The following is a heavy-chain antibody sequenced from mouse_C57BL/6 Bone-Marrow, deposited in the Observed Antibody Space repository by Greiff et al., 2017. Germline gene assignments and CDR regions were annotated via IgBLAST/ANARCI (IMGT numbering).Heavy chain of an antibody. V-gene: IGHV12-3*01. CDR1: GFPITSGYY. J-gene: IGHJ3*01. CDR2: ITHSGET. Sequence: VKLQESGPGLVKPSQSLFLTCSITGFPITSGYYWIWIRQSPGKPLEWMGYITHSGETFYNPSLQSPISITRETSKNQFFLQLNSVTTEDTAMYYCAGGYDGYLFAYWGQGTLVTVSA. CDR3: AGGYDGYLFAY. D-gene: IGHD2-3*01.